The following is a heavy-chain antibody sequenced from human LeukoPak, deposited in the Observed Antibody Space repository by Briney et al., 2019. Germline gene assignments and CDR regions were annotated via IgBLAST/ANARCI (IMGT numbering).Heavy chain of an antibody. CDR3: ARDAVPRGSSWYYDWFDP. D-gene: IGHD6-13*01. CDR1: GGSIISSSYY. J-gene: IGHJ5*02. CDR2: IYYSGST. V-gene: IGHV4-39*07. Sequence: EPLSLTCTVSGGSIISSSYYWGWIRQPPGKGLEWIGSIYYSGSTYYNPSLKSRVTISVDTSKNQFSLKLSSVTAADTAVYYCARDAVPRGSSWYYDWFDPWGQGTLVTVSS.